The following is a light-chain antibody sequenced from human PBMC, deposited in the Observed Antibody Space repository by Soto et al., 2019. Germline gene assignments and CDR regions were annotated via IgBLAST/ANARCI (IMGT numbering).Light chain of an antibody. Sequence: DIQMTQSPSYLSASVGDTVTLTCRASESIRTYLNWYQQKPGKAPKLLIYAASTLQSGIPSRFSGSGSGTDFFFTISSLQPEDFATYFCQQSYNSPPTFGQGTKVDIK. V-gene: IGKV1-39*01. CDR3: QQSYNSPPT. CDR2: AAS. CDR1: ESIRTY. J-gene: IGKJ1*01.